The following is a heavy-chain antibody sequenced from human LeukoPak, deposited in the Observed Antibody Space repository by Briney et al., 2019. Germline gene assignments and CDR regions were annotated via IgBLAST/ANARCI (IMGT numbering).Heavy chain of an antibody. Sequence: PGGSLRLSCAASGFTFSSYAMHWVRQALGKGLEWVAVISYDGSNKYYADSVKGRFTISRDNSKNTLYLQMNSLRAEDTAVYYCARRGDPGGEFDYWGQGTLVTVSS. CDR1: GFTFSSYA. CDR2: ISYDGSNK. J-gene: IGHJ4*02. CDR3: ARRGDPGGEFDY. D-gene: IGHD3-10*01. V-gene: IGHV3-30*04.